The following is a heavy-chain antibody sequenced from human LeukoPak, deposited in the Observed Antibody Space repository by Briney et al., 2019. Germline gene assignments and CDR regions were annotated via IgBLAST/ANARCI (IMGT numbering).Heavy chain of an antibody. CDR2: IIPIFGTP. Sequence: GASVKVSCKASGGTFSSYAINWVRQAPGQGLEWMGGIIPIFGTPNYAQKFQGRVTITAVESMSTACMELSSLRSEDTAVYYCARGWLAETTVVTPYNYWGQGTLVTVSS. V-gene: IGHV1-69*01. CDR3: ARGWLAETTVVTPYNY. CDR1: GGTFSSYA. D-gene: IGHD4-23*01. J-gene: IGHJ4*02.